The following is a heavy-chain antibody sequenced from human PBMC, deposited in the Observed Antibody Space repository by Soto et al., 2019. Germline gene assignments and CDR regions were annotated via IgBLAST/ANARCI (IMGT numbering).Heavy chain of an antibody. J-gene: IGHJ4*02. CDR1: GGTFSNYP. CDR2: IIPIFGTT. D-gene: IGHD2-21*02. V-gene: IGHV1-69*01. CDR3: ARGLYCGGGCYSHFDY. Sequence: VQLVQSGAEVKKPGSSVKVSCKASGGTFSNYPFIWVRQAPGQGLDWMGGIIPIFGTTDYGQRFQGRVTITADESTNTDYMELSSQRSDDTAVYYCARGLYCGGGCYSHFDYWGQGTLVTVSS.